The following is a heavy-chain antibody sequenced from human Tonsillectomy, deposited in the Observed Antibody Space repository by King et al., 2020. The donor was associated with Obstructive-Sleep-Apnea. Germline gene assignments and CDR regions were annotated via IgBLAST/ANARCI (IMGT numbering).Heavy chain of an antibody. Sequence: VQLVESGGGVVHPGGSLRLSCVASGFSFSEYGMNWVRQAPGKGLEWVAFVRKDDTDKLYVDSVKGRFTISRAIPEKTLVLEMNSLRADDSAVYYCVKDDPVLDYWGQGALVTVSS. V-gene: IGHV3-30*02. J-gene: IGHJ4*02. CDR2: VRKDDTDK. CDR1: GFSFSEYG. CDR3: VKDDPVLDY.